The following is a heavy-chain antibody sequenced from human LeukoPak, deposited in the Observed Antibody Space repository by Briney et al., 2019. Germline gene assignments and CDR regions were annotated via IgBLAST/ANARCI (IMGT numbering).Heavy chain of an antibody. CDR2: INSDGSST. J-gene: IGHJ3*02. CDR3: ARWGTVLGAFDI. Sequence: GGSLRLSCAASGFTFSSYWMHWVRQAPGKGLVWVSRINSDGSSTRYADSVKGRFTISRDNAKNTLYLQMNSLRAEDTAVYYCARWGTVLGAFDIWGQGTMVTVSS. D-gene: IGHD3-16*01. CDR1: GFTFSSYW. V-gene: IGHV3-74*01.